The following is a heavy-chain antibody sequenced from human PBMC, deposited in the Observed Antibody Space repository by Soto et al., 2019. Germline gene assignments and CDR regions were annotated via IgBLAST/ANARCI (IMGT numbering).Heavy chain of an antibody. D-gene: IGHD2-15*01. Sequence: SETLSLTCTVSGGPISSGDYYWSWIRQPPGKGLEWIGNIYYSGSTYYNPSLKSRLTISVDTSKNQFSLRLISVTAADTAVYYCARALEDVIPAAVKFDPWGQGTLVTVSS. CDR1: GGPISSGDYY. CDR3: ARALEDVIPAAVKFDP. CDR2: IYYSGST. J-gene: IGHJ5*02. V-gene: IGHV4-30-4*01.